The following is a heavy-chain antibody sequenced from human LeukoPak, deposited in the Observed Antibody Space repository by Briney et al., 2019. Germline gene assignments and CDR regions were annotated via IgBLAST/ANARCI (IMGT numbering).Heavy chain of an antibody. CDR1: GGSISSYY. Sequence: SEILSLTCTVSGGSISSYYWSWIRQPPGKGLEWIGYIYYSGSTKYKPSLKSRVTISVDTSKNQFSLKLSSVTAADTAVYYCAREWELSRLDYWGQGTLVTVSS. D-gene: IGHD1-26*01. J-gene: IGHJ4*02. V-gene: IGHV4-59*01. CDR2: IYYSGST. CDR3: AREWELSRLDY.